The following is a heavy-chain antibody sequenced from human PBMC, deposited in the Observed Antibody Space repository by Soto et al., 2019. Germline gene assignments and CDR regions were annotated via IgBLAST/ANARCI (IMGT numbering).Heavy chain of an antibody. Sequence: GGSLRLSCAASGFTFSSYAMSWVRQAPGKGLEWVSAISGSGGSTYYADSVKGRFTISRDNSKNTLYLQMNSLRAEDTAVYYCAKDRGPIVVVVAATGGFRLSGDAFDIWGQGTMVTVSS. D-gene: IGHD2-15*01. CDR2: ISGSGGST. CDR1: GFTFSSYA. V-gene: IGHV3-23*01. J-gene: IGHJ3*02. CDR3: AKDRGPIVVVVAATGGFRLSGDAFDI.